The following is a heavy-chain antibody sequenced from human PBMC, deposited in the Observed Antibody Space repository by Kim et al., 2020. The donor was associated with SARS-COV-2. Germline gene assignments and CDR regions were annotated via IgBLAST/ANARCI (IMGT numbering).Heavy chain of an antibody. V-gene: IGHV3-15*01. Sequence: GGSLRLSCAASGFTFSNAWMSWVRQAPGKGLEWVGRIKSKTDGGTTDYAAPVKGRFTISRDDSKNTLYLQMNSLKTEDTAVYYCTTRPHTGSYPLSDYWGQGTLVTVSS. J-gene: IGHJ4*02. CDR2: IKSKTDGGTT. D-gene: IGHD1-26*01. CDR1: GFTFSNAW. CDR3: TTRPHTGSYPLSDY.